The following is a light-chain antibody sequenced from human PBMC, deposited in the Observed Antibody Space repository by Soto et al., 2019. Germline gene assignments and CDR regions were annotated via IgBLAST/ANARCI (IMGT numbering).Light chain of an antibody. V-gene: IGLV2-11*01. CDR2: DVS. J-gene: IGLJ1*01. CDR3: CSYAGSNTHYV. CDR1: SSDVGGYNY. Sequence: QSALTQPRSVSGSPGQSVTISCTGTSSDVGGYNYVSWYQQHPGKAPKLMIYDVSKRPSGVPDRFSGSKSGNTASLTISGLQAEDEADYYCCSYAGSNTHYVFGTGTKVTGL.